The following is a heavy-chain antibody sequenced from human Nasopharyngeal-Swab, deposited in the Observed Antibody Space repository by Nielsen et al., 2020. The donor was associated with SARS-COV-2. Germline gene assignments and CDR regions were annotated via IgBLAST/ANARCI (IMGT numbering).Heavy chain of an antibody. V-gene: IGHV3-21*01. CDR1: GFTFSSYT. Sequence: GESLKISCAASGFTFSSYTMNWVRQAPGKGLEWVSSISSSSTYIYYADSVKGRFTISRDNAKNSLYLQMNSLRAEETAVYYCARDYCSSTSCYDYWGQGTLVTVPQ. D-gene: IGHD2-2*01. CDR2: ISSSSTYI. J-gene: IGHJ4*02. CDR3: ARDYCSSTSCYDY.